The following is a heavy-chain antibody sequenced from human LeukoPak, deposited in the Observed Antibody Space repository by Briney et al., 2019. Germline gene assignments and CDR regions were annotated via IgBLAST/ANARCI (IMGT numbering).Heavy chain of an antibody. D-gene: IGHD6-13*01. CDR2: ISGSGGST. CDR1: GFTFSSYA. J-gene: IGHJ4*02. Sequence: PGGSLRLSCAASGFTFSSYAMSWVRQAPGKGLEWVSAISGSGGSTYYADSVKGRFTISRDNAKNSLYLQMNSLRAEDTAVYYCASKAAAGTRLPDYWGQGTLVTVSS. CDR3: ASKAAAGTRLPDY. V-gene: IGHV3-23*01.